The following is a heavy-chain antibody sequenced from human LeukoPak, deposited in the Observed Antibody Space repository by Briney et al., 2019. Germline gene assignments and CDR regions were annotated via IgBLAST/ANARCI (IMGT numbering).Heavy chain of an antibody. CDR3: AATMVRGNYYYYYGMDV. Sequence: GGSLRLSCAASGFTFSNYWMHWVRQAPGKGLVWVSRINGDGSITSYADSVKGRFTISRDHAKNTLYLQMNSLRAEDTAVYYCAATMVRGNYYYYYGMDVWGQGTTVTVSS. V-gene: IGHV3-74*01. CDR2: INGDGSIT. CDR1: GFTFSNYW. J-gene: IGHJ6*02. D-gene: IGHD3-10*01.